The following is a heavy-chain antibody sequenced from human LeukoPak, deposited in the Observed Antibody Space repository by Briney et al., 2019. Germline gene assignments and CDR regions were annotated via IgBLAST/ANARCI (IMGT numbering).Heavy chain of an antibody. CDR3: ARSEYVWGSTQPYYFDY. D-gene: IGHD3-16*01. CDR1: GFHFSDYY. CDR2: LSSSSSYI. J-gene: IGHJ4*02. Sequence: GGSLRHSCAASGFHFSDYYMLWIRPAPGKGLEWVSYLSSSSSYINYADSVKGRFTISRDNAKNSLYLQINSLRAEDTAVYYCARSEYVWGSTQPYYFDYWGQGNLVTVSS. V-gene: IGHV3-11*03.